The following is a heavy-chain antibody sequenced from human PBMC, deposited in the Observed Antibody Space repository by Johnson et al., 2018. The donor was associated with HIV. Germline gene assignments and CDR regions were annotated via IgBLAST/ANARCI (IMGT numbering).Heavy chain of an antibody. J-gene: IGHJ3*02. Sequence: VQLVESGGGVVQPGRSLRLSCAASGFTFSSYDMHWVRQATGKGLEWVSAIGTAGDTYYPGSVKGRLTISRENAKNSLYLQMNSLRAGDTAVYYCARAGVGAGAFDIWGQGTMVTVSS. CDR2: IGTAGDT. D-gene: IGHD1-26*01. V-gene: IGHV3-13*01. CDR1: GFTFSSYD. CDR3: ARAGVGAGAFDI.